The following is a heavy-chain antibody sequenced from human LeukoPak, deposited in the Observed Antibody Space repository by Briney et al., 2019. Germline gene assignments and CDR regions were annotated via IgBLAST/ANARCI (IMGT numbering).Heavy chain of an antibody. V-gene: IGHV3-53*01. Sequence: GGSLRLSCAASGFTVSSNYMSWVRQAPGKGLEWVSVIYSGGSTYYADSVKGRFTISRDNSKNTLYLQMNSLRAEDTAVYYCARNSLMVRGVVDYLGQGTLVTVSS. J-gene: IGHJ4*02. CDR2: IYSGGST. CDR1: GFTVSSNY. CDR3: ARNSLMVRGVVDY. D-gene: IGHD3-10*01.